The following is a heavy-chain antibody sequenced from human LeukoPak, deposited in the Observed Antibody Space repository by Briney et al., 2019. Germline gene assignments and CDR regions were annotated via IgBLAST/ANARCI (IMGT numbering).Heavy chain of an antibody. CDR1: GGSFSGYY. Sequence: PSETLSLTCAVYGGSFSGYYWGWIRQPPGKGLEWIGEINHSGSTNYNPSLKSRVTISVDTSKNQFSLKLSSVTAADTAVYYCASGVTGVVADVGYFDYWGQGTLVTVSS. D-gene: IGHD2-15*01. V-gene: IGHV4-34*01. CDR2: INHSGST. CDR3: ASGVTGVVADVGYFDY. J-gene: IGHJ4*02.